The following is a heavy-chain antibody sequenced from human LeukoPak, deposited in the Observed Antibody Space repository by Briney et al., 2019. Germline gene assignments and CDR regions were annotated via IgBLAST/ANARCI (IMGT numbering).Heavy chain of an antibody. CDR2: INHSGST. CDR3: ARAFRRMVRHPFDY. D-gene: IGHD3-10*01. Sequence: PSETLSLTCAVYGGSFSGYYWSWIRQPPGKGLEWLGEINHSGSTNYNPSLKSRVTISVDTSKNQFSLKLSSVTAADTAVYYCARAFRRMVRHPFDYWGQGTLVTVSS. V-gene: IGHV4-34*01. J-gene: IGHJ4*02. CDR1: GGSFSGYY.